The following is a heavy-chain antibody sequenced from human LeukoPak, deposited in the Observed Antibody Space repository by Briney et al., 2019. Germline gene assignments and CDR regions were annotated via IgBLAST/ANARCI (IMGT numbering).Heavy chain of an antibody. Sequence: ASVKVSCKASGYAFRDYYIHLVRQAPGRGLEWMGWISPYSGDTNSAQKFQGRVTMTRDTPITTAYMELRSLRSDDTAVYYCARNPPYYSYMDVWGKGTTVTVSS. CDR3: ARNPPYYSYMDV. V-gene: IGHV1-2*02. CDR1: GYAFRDYY. J-gene: IGHJ6*03. CDR2: ISPYSGDT.